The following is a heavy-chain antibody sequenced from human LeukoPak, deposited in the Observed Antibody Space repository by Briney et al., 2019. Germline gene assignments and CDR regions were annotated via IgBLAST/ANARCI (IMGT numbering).Heavy chain of an antibody. CDR3: ARGALVGATSPGFDY. CDR1: GGSISSSNFY. CDR2: IYHSGST. Sequence: SETLSLTCTVSGGSISSSNFYWGWIRQPPGKGLEWIGEIYHSGSTNYNPSLKSRVTISVDKSKNQFSLKLSSVTAADTAVYYCARGALVGATSPGFDYWGQGTLVTVSS. V-gene: IGHV4-39*07. J-gene: IGHJ4*02. D-gene: IGHD1-26*01.